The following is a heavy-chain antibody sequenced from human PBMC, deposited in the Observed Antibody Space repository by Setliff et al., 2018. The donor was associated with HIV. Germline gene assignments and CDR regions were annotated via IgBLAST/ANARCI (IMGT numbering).Heavy chain of an antibody. CDR1: GLTFSSYW. CDR2: IKQDGSEK. V-gene: IGHV3-7*03. Sequence: PGGSLRLSCAASGLTFSSYWMSWVRQAPGKGLEWMANIKQDGSEKNYMDSVKGRFTISRDNTKNSLCLQMNSLRAEDTAVYYCVRDGMWFREFYDCGGQGTLVTVS. CDR3: VRDGMWFREFYDC. D-gene: IGHD3-10*01. J-gene: IGHJ4*02.